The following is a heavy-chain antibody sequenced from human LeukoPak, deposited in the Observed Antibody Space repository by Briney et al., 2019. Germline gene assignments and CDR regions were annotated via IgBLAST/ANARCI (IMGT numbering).Heavy chain of an antibody. CDR3: ASSTSRAGGPGGHSFDY. J-gene: IGHJ4*02. Sequence: PGGSLRLSCAASGFTFSSYSMNWVRQAPGKGLEWVSSISSSSSYMYYADSLKGRFTISRDNAKNSLYLQMNSLRAEDTAVYYCASSTSRAGGPGGHSFDYWGQGTLVTVSS. CDR1: GFTFSSYS. CDR2: ISSSSSYM. D-gene: IGHD2-2*01. V-gene: IGHV3-21*01.